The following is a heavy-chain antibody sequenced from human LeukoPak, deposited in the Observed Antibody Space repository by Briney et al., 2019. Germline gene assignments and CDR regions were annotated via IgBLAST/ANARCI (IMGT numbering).Heavy chain of an antibody. Sequence: GGSLRLSCAPSGFTFSIYAMIWVRQAPGKGLEWVSAISNSGYGTYYADSVKGRFTISRDNSKNTLYLQMNSPRAEDTAVYYCAKLDSGSYSDYWGQGTLVTVSS. CDR3: AKLDSGSYSDY. J-gene: IGHJ4*02. CDR1: GFTFSIYA. V-gene: IGHV3-23*01. CDR2: ISNSGYGT. D-gene: IGHD1-26*01.